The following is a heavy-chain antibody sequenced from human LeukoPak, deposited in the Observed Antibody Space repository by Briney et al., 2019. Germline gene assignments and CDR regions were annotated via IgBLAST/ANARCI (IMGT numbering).Heavy chain of an antibody. CDR2: IKPDGSGK. Sequence: GGSLRLSCEASGFSFSGYWMSWVRQAPGKGLEWVADIKPDGSGKTYVDSVKGRFTISRDNAKNSLYLQMNSLRAEDTAVYYCARVNSGSYSVWGQGTLVTVSS. CDR1: GFSFSGYW. D-gene: IGHD1-26*01. V-gene: IGHV3-7*01. J-gene: IGHJ4*02. CDR3: ARVNSGSYSV.